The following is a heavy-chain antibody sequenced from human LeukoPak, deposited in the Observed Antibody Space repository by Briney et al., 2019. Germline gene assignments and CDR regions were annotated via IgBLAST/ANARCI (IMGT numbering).Heavy chain of an antibody. CDR2: IYPGDSDT. D-gene: IGHD3-22*01. CDR3: ARHPYYYYDSSGYSPDY. V-gene: IGHV5-51*01. Sequence: GESLKISCKGSGYSFTSYWIGWVRQMPGKGLEWMGIIYPGDSDTRYSPSFQGQVTISADKSISTAYLQWSSLKASGTAMYYCARHPYYYYDSSGYSPDYWGQGTLVTVSS. CDR1: GYSFTSYW. J-gene: IGHJ4*02.